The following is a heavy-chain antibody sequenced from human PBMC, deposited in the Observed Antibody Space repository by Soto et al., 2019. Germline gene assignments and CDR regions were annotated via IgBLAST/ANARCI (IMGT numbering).Heavy chain of an antibody. D-gene: IGHD2-8*02. CDR2: VDPRDSYT. CDR1: GYTFTTFW. J-gene: IGHJ5*02. CDR3: ARIYCTGTCDSWLGP. V-gene: IGHV5-10-1*01. Sequence: GESLKISCQASGYTFTTFWISWVRQMPGKGLEWMGRVDPRDSYTYYNPSFQGHVTISVDKSISTAYLQWSSLKASDTAMYYCARIYCTGTCDSWLGPWGQGTLVTVSS.